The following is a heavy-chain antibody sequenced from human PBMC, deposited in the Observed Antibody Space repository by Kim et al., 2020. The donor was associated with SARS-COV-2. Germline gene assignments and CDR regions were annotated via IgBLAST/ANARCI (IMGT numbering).Heavy chain of an antibody. CDR3: AREIAAAGLRHHAFDI. CDR1: GGTFSSYA. J-gene: IGHJ3*02. V-gene: IGHV1-69*13. Sequence: ASVKVSCKASGGTFSSYAISWVRQAPGQGLEWMGGIIPIFGTANYAQKFQGRVTITADESTSTAYMELSSLRSEDTAVYYCAREIAAAGLRHHAFDIWGQGTMVTVSS. D-gene: IGHD6-13*01. CDR2: IIPIFGTA.